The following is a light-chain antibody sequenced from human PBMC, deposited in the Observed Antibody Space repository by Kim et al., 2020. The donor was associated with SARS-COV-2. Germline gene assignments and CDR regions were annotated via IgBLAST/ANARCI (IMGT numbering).Light chain of an antibody. V-gene: IGLV10-54*01. J-gene: IGLJ3*02. Sequence: TPTRTGPGNSNNVGNQGAAWLQQHQGHPPKLLSYRDNDRPSGISERLSASRSGNTASLTISGLQPEDEADYYCSAWDISLNAWVFGGGTQLTVL. CDR3: SAWDISLNAWV. CDR1: SNNVGNQG. CDR2: RDN.